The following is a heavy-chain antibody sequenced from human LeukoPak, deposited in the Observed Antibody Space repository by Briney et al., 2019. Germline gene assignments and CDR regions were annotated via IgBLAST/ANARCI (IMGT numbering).Heavy chain of an antibody. D-gene: IGHD6-19*01. J-gene: IGHJ3*02. CDR3: ARDVGWGSRAFDM. Sequence: ASVKVSCKASGYTLTDHFIHWVRQAPGQGLEWMGWINPDSGGTKYAQKFQGRVTMTRDTSINTAYMELSRLRSDDTAVFYCARDVGWGSRAFDMWGQGTMVTVSS. CDR1: GYTLTDHF. V-gene: IGHV1-2*02. CDR2: INPDSGGT.